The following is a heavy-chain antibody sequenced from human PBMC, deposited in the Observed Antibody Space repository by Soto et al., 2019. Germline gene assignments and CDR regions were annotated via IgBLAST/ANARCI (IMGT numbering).Heavy chain of an antibody. CDR2: IYPGDSDT. V-gene: IGHV5-51*01. J-gene: IGHJ6*02. CDR1: GYSFTSYW. Sequence: GESLKISCKGSGYSFTSYWIGWVRQMPGKGLEWMGIIYPGDSDTRYSPSFQGQVTISADKSISTAYLQWSSLKASDTAMYYCARHPTPRYSSGWYEDYYYYYGMDVWGQGTTVTVS. D-gene: IGHD6-19*01. CDR3: ARHPTPRYSSGWYEDYYYYYGMDV.